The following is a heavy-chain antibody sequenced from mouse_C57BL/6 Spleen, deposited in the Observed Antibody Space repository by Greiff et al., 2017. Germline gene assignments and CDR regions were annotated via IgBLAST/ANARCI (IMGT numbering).Heavy chain of an antibody. J-gene: IGHJ2*01. D-gene: IGHD1-1*01. Sequence: QVQLQQSGAELVKPGASVKISCKASGYAFSSYWMHWVKQRPGKGLEWIGQIYPGDGDTNYNGKFQGKATLTADKSSSTAYMQLSSLTSEDSAVYFCATTVVAFDYWGQGTTLTVAS. CDR2: IYPGDGDT. V-gene: IGHV1-80*01. CDR3: ATTVVAFDY. CDR1: GYAFSSYW.